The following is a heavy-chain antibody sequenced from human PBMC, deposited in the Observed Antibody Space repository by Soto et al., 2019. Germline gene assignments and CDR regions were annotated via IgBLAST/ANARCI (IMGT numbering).Heavy chain of an antibody. Sequence: EVQLVESGGGLVKPGGSLRLSCAASGFTFSSYSMNWVRQAPGKGLEWVSFISISSSSIYYADSVKGRFTISRDDAKNSLYLQMNSLRAEDTAVYYCARDNYSSWYAYWGHGTLVTVSS. D-gene: IGHD6-13*01. CDR2: ISISSSSI. V-gene: IGHV3-21*02. J-gene: IGHJ4*01. CDR3: ARDNYSSWYAY. CDR1: GFTFSSYS.